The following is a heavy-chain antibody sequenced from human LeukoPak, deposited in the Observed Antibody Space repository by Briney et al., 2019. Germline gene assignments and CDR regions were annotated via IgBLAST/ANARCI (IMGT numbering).Heavy chain of an antibody. CDR1: GFTFSSYA. Sequence: PGGSLRLSCSASGFTFSSYAMHWVRQAPGKGLECVSAISSNGGRTYYADSVKGRFTISRDNSKNTLYVQMSSLRAEDTAVYYCVKYESSGDADWGQGTLVTVSS. J-gene: IGHJ4*02. V-gene: IGHV3-64*05. CDR2: ISSNGGRT. D-gene: IGHD2-15*01. CDR3: VKYESSGDAD.